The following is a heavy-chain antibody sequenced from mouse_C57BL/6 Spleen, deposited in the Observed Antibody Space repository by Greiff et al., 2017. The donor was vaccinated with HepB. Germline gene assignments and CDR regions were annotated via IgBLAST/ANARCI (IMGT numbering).Heavy chain of an antibody. CDR1: GFTFSSYA. J-gene: IGHJ2*01. CDR3: ARKGPYYDGSSYYFDY. CDR2: ISDGGSYT. V-gene: IGHV5-4*01. Sequence: EVQLVESGGGLVKPGGSLKLSCAASGFTFSSYAMSWVRQTPEKRLEWVATISDGGSYTYYPDNVKGRFTISRDNAKNNLYLQMSHLKSEDTAMYYCARKGPYYDGSSYYFDYWGQGTTLTVSS. D-gene: IGHD1-1*01.